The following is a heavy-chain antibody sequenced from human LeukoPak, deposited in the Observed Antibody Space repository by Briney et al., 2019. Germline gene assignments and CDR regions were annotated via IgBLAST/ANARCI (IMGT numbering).Heavy chain of an antibody. CDR2: ISGSGGST. V-gene: IGHV3-23*01. D-gene: IGHD1-1*01. CDR3: AKGMGTYYYYMDV. J-gene: IGHJ6*03. CDR1: GFTFSSYA. Sequence: GGSPRLSCAASGFTFSSYAMNWVRQAPGKGLEWVSGISGSGGSTYYADSVKGRFTISRDNSKNTLYLQMNSLRAEDTAVYYCAKGMGTYYYYMDVWGKGTTVTVSS.